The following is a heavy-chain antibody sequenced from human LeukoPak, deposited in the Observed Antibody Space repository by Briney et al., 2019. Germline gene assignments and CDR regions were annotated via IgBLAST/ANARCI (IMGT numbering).Heavy chain of an antibody. D-gene: IGHD3-10*01. CDR2: ISGSGGST. CDR3: AKDGIMVRGVIRYYYYYYMDV. Sequence: GGSLRLSCAASGFTFSSYWMHWVRQAPGKGLVWVSAISGSGGSTYYADSVKGRFTISRDNSKNTLYLQMNSLRAEDTAVYYCAKDGIMVRGVIRYYYYYYMDVWGKGTTVTVSS. V-gene: IGHV3-23*01. CDR1: GFTFSSYW. J-gene: IGHJ6*03.